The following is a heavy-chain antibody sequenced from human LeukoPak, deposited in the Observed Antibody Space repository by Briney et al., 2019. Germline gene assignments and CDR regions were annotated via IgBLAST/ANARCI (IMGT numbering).Heavy chain of an antibody. J-gene: IGHJ4*02. Sequence: GGSLRLSCAASGFTVSSNYMSWVRQAPGKGLEWVSVIYSGGSTCYADSVKGRFTISRDNSKNTLYLQMNSLRAEDTAVYYCARDGDSSSWSRGGVNFDYWGQGTLVTVSS. CDR1: GFTVSSNY. V-gene: IGHV3-66*01. CDR3: ARDGDSSSWSRGGVNFDY. CDR2: IYSGGST. D-gene: IGHD6-13*01.